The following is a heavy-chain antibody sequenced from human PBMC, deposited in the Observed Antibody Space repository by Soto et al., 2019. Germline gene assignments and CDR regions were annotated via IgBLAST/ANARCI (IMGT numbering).Heavy chain of an antibody. CDR2: VDPSRGSA. J-gene: IGHJ3*01. Sequence: ASVKVSCKASRYTFINYFIHWVRQAPGQRLEWIGIVDPSRGSADYAQKFQGRVTMTTDVSTRTVFMDLSSLTSEDTAVYYCARPLIGNTVDLWG. CDR1: RYTFINYF. V-gene: IGHV1-46*01. D-gene: IGHD1-7*01. CDR3: ARPLIGNTVDL.